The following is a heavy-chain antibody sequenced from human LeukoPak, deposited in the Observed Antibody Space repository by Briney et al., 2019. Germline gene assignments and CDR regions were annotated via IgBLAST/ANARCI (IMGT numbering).Heavy chain of an antibody. V-gene: IGHV3-23*01. CDR3: AKVRGGYTYGPFDD. CDR2: ISGSGGST. CDR1: GFTFSSYA. D-gene: IGHD5-18*01. Sequence: PGGSLRLSCAASGFTFSSYAMTWVRQAPGKGLEWLSVISGSGGSTYYADSVKGRFTISRDNSKHTLYLQMNSLRAEYTAVYYCAKVRGGYTYGPFDDWGQGTLVTVSS. J-gene: IGHJ4*02.